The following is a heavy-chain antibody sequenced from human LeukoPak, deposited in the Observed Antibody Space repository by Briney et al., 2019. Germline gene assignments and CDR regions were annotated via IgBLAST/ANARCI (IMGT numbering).Heavy chain of an antibody. V-gene: IGHV3-23*01. Sequence: GGSLRLSCAASGFTFNNYAMTWIRQAPGKGLEWVSVISNGGRNTNYADSAKGRFTISRDNSKNTLYLQMNSLRVEDTAIYYCAKVTGTDGYKDAIDYWGQGILVAVSS. CDR3: AKVTGTDGYKDAIDY. D-gene: IGHD5-24*01. CDR1: GFTFNNYA. J-gene: IGHJ4*02. CDR2: ISNGGRNT.